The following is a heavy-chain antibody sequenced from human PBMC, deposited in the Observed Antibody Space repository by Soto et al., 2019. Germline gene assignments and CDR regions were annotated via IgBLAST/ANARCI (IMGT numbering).Heavy chain of an antibody. Sequence: EVQLLESGGGLAQPGGCLRVSCAASAITFNSYAMSWVRQAPGKGLEWVSAVSGSGDSTYYADSVKGRFTISRDNSKNTLYLQMNSLRAEDTAVYYCAKGRASDCPGCTQDYWGQGPLVTVSS. J-gene: IGHJ4*02. D-gene: IGHD2-21*02. CDR1: AITFNSYA. CDR3: AKGRASDCPGCTQDY. CDR2: VSGSGDST. V-gene: IGHV3-23*01.